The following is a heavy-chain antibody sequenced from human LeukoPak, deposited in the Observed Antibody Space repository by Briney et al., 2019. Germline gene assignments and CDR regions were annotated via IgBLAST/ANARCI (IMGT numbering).Heavy chain of an antibody. Sequence: PGGSLRLSCAASGFTFDDYGMSWVRQVAGQGLEWVSGIDWNGANTGYADSVKGRFTISRDNAKKSLYLQMNSLRAEDTALYHCAGGSTMVSDYWGQGTLVTVSS. CDR3: AGGSTMVSDY. CDR2: IDWNGANT. J-gene: IGHJ4*02. CDR1: GFTFDDYG. D-gene: IGHD3-10*01. V-gene: IGHV3-20*01.